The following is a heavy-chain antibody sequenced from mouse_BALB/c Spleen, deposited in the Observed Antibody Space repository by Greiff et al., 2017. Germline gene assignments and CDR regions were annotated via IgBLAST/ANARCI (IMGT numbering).Heavy chain of an antibody. CDR2: IWTGGGT. D-gene: IGHD6-1*01. Sequence: VKLVESGPGLVAPSQSLSITCTVSGFSLTSYDISWIRQPPGKGLEWLGVIWTGGGTNYNSAFMSRLSISKDNSKSQVFLKMNSLQTDDTAIYYCVRGLFYFDYWGQGTTLTVSS. CDR1: GFSLTSYD. V-gene: IGHV2-9-2*01. CDR3: VRGLFYFDY. J-gene: IGHJ2*01.